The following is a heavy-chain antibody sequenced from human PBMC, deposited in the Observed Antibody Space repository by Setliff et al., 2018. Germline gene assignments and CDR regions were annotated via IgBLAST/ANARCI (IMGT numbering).Heavy chain of an antibody. CDR2: IYHRGTT. D-gene: IGHD6-19*01. CDR3: ARTGSSGPGIDY. J-gene: IGHJ4*02. V-gene: IGHV4-38-2*01. Sequence: PSETLSLTCAVSGYSISSGFQWGWIRQPPRKGLEWIGDIYHRGTTNYNPSLKSRVTISVDTSKNQFSLKVRSVTAADTAVYYCARTGSSGPGIDYWGQGTLVTVSS. CDR1: GYSISSGFQ.